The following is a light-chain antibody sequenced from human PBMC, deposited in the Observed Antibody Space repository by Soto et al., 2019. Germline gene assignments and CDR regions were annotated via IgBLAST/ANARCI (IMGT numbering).Light chain of an antibody. CDR2: DAS. V-gene: IGLV2-14*03. J-gene: IGLJ1*01. CDR1: YSDIGGYKH. CDR3: SSYTSSTSLLI. Sequence: QSALTQPASVSASPGQPITISCIGTYSDIGGYKHVSWYQQHPGKAPKLIIYDASSRPSGISNRFSASKSANTASLTISGLQADDEADYYCSSYTSSTSLLIFGAGTKV.